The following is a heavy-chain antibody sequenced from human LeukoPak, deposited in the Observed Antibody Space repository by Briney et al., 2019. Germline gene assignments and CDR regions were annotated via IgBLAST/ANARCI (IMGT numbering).Heavy chain of an antibody. Sequence: GGSLRLSCAASGFTFSSYAMSWVRQAPGKGLEWVSAISGSGDSTYYADSVKGRFTISRDNSKNTLYLQMNSLRAEDTAVYYCAKLGEYSSSSWFDYWGQGTLVTVSS. CDR3: AKLGEYSSSSWFDY. V-gene: IGHV3-23*01. D-gene: IGHD6-6*01. CDR2: ISGSGDST. J-gene: IGHJ4*02. CDR1: GFTFSSYA.